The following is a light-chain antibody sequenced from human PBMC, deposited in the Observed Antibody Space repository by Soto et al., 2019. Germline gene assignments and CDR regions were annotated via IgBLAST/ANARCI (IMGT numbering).Light chain of an antibody. CDR2: AAS. CDR1: QDINNS. CDR3: LQHNSYPRT. Sequence: DIQMTQSPSAMSASVGDRVTITCRATQDINNSLAWFQQKPGEVPKRLIYAASSLQSGVPSRFSGSGSGTEFTLTISSLQPEDFATYYCLQHNSYPRTFGQGTKVDIK. V-gene: IGKV1-17*03. J-gene: IGKJ1*01.